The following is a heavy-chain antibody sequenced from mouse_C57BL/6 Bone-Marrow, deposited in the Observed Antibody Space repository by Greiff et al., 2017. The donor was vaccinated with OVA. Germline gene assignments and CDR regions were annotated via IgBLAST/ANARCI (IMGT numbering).Heavy chain of an antibody. CDR2: IYPGSGNT. CDR1: GYTFTDYY. V-gene: IGHV1-76*01. Sequence: QVQLQQSGAELVRPGASVKLSCKASGYTFTDYYINWVKQRPGQGLEWIARIYPGSGNTYYNEKFKGKATLTAEKSSSTAYMQLSSLTSEDSAVYFCARTGPVVAPYYFDYWGQGTTLTVSS. J-gene: IGHJ2*01. D-gene: IGHD1-1*01. CDR3: ARTGPVVAPYYFDY.